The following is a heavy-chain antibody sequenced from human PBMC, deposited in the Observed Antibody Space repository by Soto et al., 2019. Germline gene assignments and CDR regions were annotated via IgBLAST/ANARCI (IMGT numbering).Heavy chain of an antibody. J-gene: IGHJ5*02. V-gene: IGHV1-69*02. CDR3: ARAMGPAAYNWFDP. Sequence: GASVKVSCKACGGRFSSYTISWVRQAPGQGLEWMGRIIPILGIANYAQKFQGRVTITADKSTSTAYMELSSLRSEDTAVYYCARAMGPAAYNWFDPWGQGTLVTVSS. CDR2: IIPILGIA. D-gene: IGHD5-18*01. CDR1: GGRFSSYT.